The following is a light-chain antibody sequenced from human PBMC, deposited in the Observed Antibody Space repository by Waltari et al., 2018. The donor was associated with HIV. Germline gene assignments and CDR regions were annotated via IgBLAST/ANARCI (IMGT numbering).Light chain of an antibody. J-gene: IGKJ1*01. CDR2: CAS. Sequence: DIVVTQSPDALAVSLGERATINCKSSQSLLNSFYNMNYLAWYQQRPGRPPQLLIYCASARESGVPDRCIGSGSGTDFTLTIVSLQAEDVAVYHCQQYYDTPWTFGQGTKVEIK. V-gene: IGKV4-1*01. CDR3: QQYYDTPWT. CDR1: QSLLNSFYNMNY.